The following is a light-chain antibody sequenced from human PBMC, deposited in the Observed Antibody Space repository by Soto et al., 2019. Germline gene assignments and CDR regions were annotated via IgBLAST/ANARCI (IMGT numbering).Light chain of an antibody. V-gene: IGKV3-20*01. CDR2: GTS. J-gene: IGKJ5*01. CDR1: ERIYSAY. CDR3: QQYGSLPIR. Sequence: LTQKTDTSALSGGERATLSCRASERIYSAYLGWYQQKPGQAPRLLIYGTSSRATGIPDRFSGSGSRTDFTLPISRLEPEDFAVYSCQQYGSLPIRFGQGTLLEI.